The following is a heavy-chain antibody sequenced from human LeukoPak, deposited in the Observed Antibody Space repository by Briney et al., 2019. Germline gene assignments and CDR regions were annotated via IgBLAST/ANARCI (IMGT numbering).Heavy chain of an antibody. Sequence: GGSLRLSCAASGFTFSNAWMSWVRQAPGKGLEWVANIKQDGSEKYYVDSVKGRFTISRDNAKNSLYLQMNSLRAEDTAVYYCARVAHSGYAYYYYYYMDVWGKGTTVTVSS. D-gene: IGHD5-12*01. V-gene: IGHV3-7*01. CDR3: ARVAHSGYAYYYYYYMDV. CDR2: IKQDGSEK. CDR1: GFTFSNAW. J-gene: IGHJ6*03.